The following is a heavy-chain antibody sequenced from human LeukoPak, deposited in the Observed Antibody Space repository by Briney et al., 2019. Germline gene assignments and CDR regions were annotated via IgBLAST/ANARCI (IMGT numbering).Heavy chain of an antibody. CDR2: IYSGGST. Sequence: PGGSLRLSCAASGFTFSFYAMSWVRQAPGKGLEWVSVIYSGGSTYYADSVKGRFTISRDNSKNTLYLQMNSLRAEDTAVYYCAKKVIAVAGRWFDPWGQGTLVTVSS. CDR3: AKKVIAVAGRWFDP. V-gene: IGHV3-23*03. J-gene: IGHJ5*02. D-gene: IGHD6-19*01. CDR1: GFTFSFYA.